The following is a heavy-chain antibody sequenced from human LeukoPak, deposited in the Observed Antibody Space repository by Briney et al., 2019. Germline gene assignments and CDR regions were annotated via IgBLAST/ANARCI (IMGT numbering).Heavy chain of an antibody. CDR3: ARGSAAAGPFDY. D-gene: IGHD6-13*01. CDR2: ISSSSSYI. CDR1: GFTFSSYS. J-gene: IGHJ4*02. V-gene: IGHV3-21*01. Sequence: GGSLRLSCAASGFTFSSYSMNWVRQAPGKGLEWVSSISSSSSYIYYADSVKGRFTISRDNAKNSLYLQMNSLRAGDTAVYYCARGSAAAGPFDYWGQGTLVTVSS.